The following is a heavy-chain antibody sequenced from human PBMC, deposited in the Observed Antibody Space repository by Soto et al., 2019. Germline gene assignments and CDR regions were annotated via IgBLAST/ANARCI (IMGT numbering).Heavy chain of an antibody. V-gene: IGHV4-34*01. CDR3: ARQDRVVVEGRWFDP. J-gene: IGHJ5*02. CDR1: GASLSDNY. D-gene: IGHD2-15*01. CDR2: INHSGNT. Sequence: LSLTCAVYGASLSDNYCNWLRQPPGKGLEWIGEINHSGNTNYNPSLRSRVTISIDTSKNQFSLNLTSVTAADTAVYYCARQDRVVVEGRWFDPWGQGTLVTVSS.